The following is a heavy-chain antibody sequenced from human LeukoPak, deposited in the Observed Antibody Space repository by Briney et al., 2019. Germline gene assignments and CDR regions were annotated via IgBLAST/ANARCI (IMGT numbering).Heavy chain of an antibody. V-gene: IGHV1-3*01. Sequence: WASVKVSCKASGYTFTNYAMHWVRQAPGQRLEWMALINAGNGNTRYSQNFQDRVTITRDTSASTIYMGMSSLTSEDTAIYYCARDKTRGIQLWNEFDYWGQGTLVTVSS. CDR2: INAGNGNT. J-gene: IGHJ4*02. CDR3: ARDKTRGIQLWNEFDY. D-gene: IGHD5-18*01. CDR1: GYTFTNYA.